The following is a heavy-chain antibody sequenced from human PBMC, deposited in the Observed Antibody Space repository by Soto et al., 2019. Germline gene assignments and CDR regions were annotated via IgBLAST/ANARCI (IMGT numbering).Heavy chain of an antibody. CDR3: ARAYSYGACDY. CDR2: IYYSGST. D-gene: IGHD5-18*01. J-gene: IGHJ4*02. V-gene: IGHV4-59*01. CDR1: GGSISSYY. Sequence: SETLSLTCTVSGGSISSYYWSWIRQPPGKGLEWIGYIYYSGSTNYNPSLKSRVTISVDTSKNQFSLKLSSVTAADTAVYYCARAYSYGACDYWGQGTLVTV.